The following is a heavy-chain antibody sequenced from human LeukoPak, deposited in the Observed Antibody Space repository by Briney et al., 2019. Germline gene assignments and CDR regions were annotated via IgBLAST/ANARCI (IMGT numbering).Heavy chain of an antibody. CDR2: ISAYNGNT. CDR3: ARDCRITIFGVVHHWFDP. CDR1: GYTFTSYG. D-gene: IGHD3-3*01. J-gene: IGHJ5*02. Sequence: ASVKVSCKASGYTFTSYGISWVRQAPGQGLEWMGWISAYNGNTNYAQKLQGRVTMTTDTSTSTAYMELRSLRSDDTAVYYCARDCRITIFGVVHHWFDPWGQGTLVTVSS. V-gene: IGHV1-18*01.